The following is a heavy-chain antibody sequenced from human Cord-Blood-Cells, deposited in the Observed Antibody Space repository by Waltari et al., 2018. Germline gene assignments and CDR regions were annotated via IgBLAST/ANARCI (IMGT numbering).Heavy chain of an antibody. CDR1: GGTFRSYA. Sequence: QAQLVQSGAEVKKPGSWVMVSCKAAGGTFRSYAVSWVRQAPGQGLEWMGGIIPIFGTANYAQKFQGRVTITADESTSTAYMELSSLRSEDTAVYYCARDVGGYYYYMDVWGKGTTVTVSS. J-gene: IGHJ6*03. CDR3: ARDVGGYYYYMDV. D-gene: IGHD3-10*01. V-gene: IGHV1-69*01. CDR2: IIPIFGTA.